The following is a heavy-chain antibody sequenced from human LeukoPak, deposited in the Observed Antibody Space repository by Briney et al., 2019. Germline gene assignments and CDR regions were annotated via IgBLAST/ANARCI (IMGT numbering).Heavy chain of an antibody. V-gene: IGHV4-59*01. CDR2: IYYTGSGT. J-gene: IGHJ4*02. Sequence: SETLSLTCTVSGGSISSYYWSWIRQPPGKGMEGIGYIYYTGSGTNYNPSLQSRVTISVDTSMNQFSLKLSSVTAADTAVYYCAREGYDDDGLIDYWGQGTLVTVSS. CDR1: GGSISSYY. CDR3: AREGYDDDGLIDY. D-gene: IGHD2-15*01.